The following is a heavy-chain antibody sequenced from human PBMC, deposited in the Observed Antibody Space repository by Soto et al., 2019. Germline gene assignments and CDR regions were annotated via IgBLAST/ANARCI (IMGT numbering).Heavy chain of an antibody. CDR1: GGSFSGYY. Sequence: SETLSLTCAVYGGSFSGYYWSWIRQPPGKGLEWIGEINHSGSTNYNPSLKSRVTISVDTSKNQFSLKLSSVTAADTAVYYCAREYQLPPRPYFDYWGQGTLVTVSS. J-gene: IGHJ4*02. CDR3: AREYQLPPRPYFDY. CDR2: INHSGST. D-gene: IGHD2-2*01. V-gene: IGHV4-34*01.